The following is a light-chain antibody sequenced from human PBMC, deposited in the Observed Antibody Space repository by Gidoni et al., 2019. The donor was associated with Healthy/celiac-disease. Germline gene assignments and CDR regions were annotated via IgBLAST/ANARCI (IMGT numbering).Light chain of an antibody. CDR1: KLGDKY. V-gene: IGLV3-1*01. Sequence: SYELTQPPSVSVSPGQTASITCSGDKLGDKYACWYQQKPGQSPVLGIYQDRNRPSGIPERFSGSNSGNTATLTISGTQAMDEADYYCQAWDSSTVVVFGGGTKLTVL. CDR2: QDR. J-gene: IGLJ2*01. CDR3: QAWDSSTVVV.